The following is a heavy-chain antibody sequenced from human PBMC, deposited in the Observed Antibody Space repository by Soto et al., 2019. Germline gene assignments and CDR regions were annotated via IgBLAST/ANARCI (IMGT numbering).Heavy chain of an antibody. CDR1: GFTFSSYS. CDR2: ISSSSSYI. Sequence: GGSLRLSCAASGFTFSSYSMNWVRQAPGQGLEWVSSISSSSSYIYYADSVKGRFTISRDNAKNSLYLQMNSLRAEDTAVYYCARENTDIVATIGGFDFDYWGQGTLVTVSS. V-gene: IGHV3-21*01. J-gene: IGHJ4*02. D-gene: IGHD5-12*01. CDR3: ARENTDIVATIGGFDFDY.